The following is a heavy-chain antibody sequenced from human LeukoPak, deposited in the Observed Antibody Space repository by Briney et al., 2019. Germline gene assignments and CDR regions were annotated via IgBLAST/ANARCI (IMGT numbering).Heavy chain of an antibody. Sequence: GGSLRLSCAASEFTFSSYSMNWVRQTPGKGLEWVSYITNSGNSKSYADSVKGRFTISRDNTKNSLYLQMNGLRAEDTAVYYCARTRSSGYLTFDHWGQGILVTVSS. V-gene: IGHV3-48*01. CDR3: ARTRSSGYLTFDH. J-gene: IGHJ4*02. D-gene: IGHD3-22*01. CDR1: EFTFSSYS. CDR2: ITNSGNSK.